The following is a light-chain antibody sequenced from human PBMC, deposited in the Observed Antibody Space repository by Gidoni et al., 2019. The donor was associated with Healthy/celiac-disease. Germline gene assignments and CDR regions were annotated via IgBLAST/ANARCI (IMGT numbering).Light chain of an antibody. J-gene: IGKJ4*01. CDR2: AAS. Sequence: DIQLTQSPSFLSASVGDRVTITCRASQGISSYLAWYQQKPGKAPKLLIYAASTLQSGVPSRFSGSGSGTEFTLTISSLQPEDFATYYCQQLNSYPAGFGGGTKVEIK. V-gene: IGKV1-9*01. CDR3: QQLNSYPAG. CDR1: QGISSY.